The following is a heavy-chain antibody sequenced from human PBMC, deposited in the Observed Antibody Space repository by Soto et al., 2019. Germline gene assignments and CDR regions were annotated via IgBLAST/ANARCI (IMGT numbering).Heavy chain of an antibody. Sequence: QVQLQESGPGLVKPSETLSLTCTVSGGSISSYYWSWIRQPPGKGLEWIGYIYYTGLSNSNPSLISRVTMSVDTSKNQFSLKLSSVTAADTAVYYCASHSSHWPFFDFWGQGTLVTVSS. D-gene: IGHD6-13*01. CDR3: ASHSSHWPFFDF. J-gene: IGHJ4*02. CDR2: IYYTGLS. V-gene: IGHV4-59*01. CDR1: GGSISSYY.